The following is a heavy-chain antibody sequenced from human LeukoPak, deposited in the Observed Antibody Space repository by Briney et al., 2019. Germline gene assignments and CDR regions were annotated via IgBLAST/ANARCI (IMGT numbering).Heavy chain of an antibody. V-gene: IGHV3-53*01. Sequence: GGSLRLSCAASGFTVSSNYMSWVRQAPGKGLEWVSVIYSGGSTYYADSVKGRFTISRDNSKNTLYLQMNSLRAEDTAVYYCAGGAQLLPHYYFDYWGQGTLVTVSS. CDR3: AGGAQLLPHYYFDY. CDR1: GFTVSSNY. CDR2: IYSGGST. J-gene: IGHJ4*02. D-gene: IGHD2-2*01.